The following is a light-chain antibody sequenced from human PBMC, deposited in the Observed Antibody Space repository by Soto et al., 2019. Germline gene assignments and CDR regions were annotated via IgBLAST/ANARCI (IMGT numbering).Light chain of an antibody. V-gene: IGLV1-44*01. CDR1: SSNIGSNP. CDR2: SNN. CDR3: AAWDDSLNGWV. Sequence: QLVLTQPPSASGTPGQRVTISCSGSSSNIGSNPVNWYQQLPGTAPKLLIYSNNQRPSGVPDRFSGSKSGTSASLAISGLQSDNEADYYCAAWDDSLNGWVFGGGTKLTVL. J-gene: IGLJ3*02.